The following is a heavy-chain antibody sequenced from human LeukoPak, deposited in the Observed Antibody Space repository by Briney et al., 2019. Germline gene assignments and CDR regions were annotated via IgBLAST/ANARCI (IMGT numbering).Heavy chain of an antibody. CDR3: ATREQ. V-gene: IGHV4-34*01. D-gene: IGHD1/OR15-1a*01. J-gene: IGHJ4*02. CDR1: GGSFSVYY. Sequence: PSETLSLTCGVYGGSFSVYYWSWLRQPPGKGLEWIGEINHSGNTNYNPSLKSRVTISVDTSKNQFSLNLSSVTAADTAVYFCATREQWGQGTLVTVSS. CDR2: INHSGNT.